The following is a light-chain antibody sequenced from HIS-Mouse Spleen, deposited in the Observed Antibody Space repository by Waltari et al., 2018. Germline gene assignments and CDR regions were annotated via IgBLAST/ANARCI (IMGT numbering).Light chain of an antibody. Sequence: DIQMTQSPSSLSASVGDRVTITCQARQDISNYLNWYQQKPGKAPKLLIYDASNLETGVPSRFSGSGSGTDFTFTISSLQPEDIATYYCQQYDNLPITFGQGTQLEIK. CDR1: QDISNY. CDR3: QQYDNLPIT. CDR2: DAS. J-gene: IGKJ5*01. V-gene: IGKV1-33*01.